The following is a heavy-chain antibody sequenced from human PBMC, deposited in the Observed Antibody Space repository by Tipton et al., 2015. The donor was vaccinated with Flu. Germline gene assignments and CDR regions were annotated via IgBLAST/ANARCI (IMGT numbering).Heavy chain of an antibody. CDR1: GFTFSSYE. CDR3: AKDRTYDSSGYYYPPGDFYYYYGMDV. J-gene: IGHJ6*02. D-gene: IGHD3-22*01. Sequence: SLRLSCAASGFTFSSYEMNWVRQAPGKGLEWVSYISSSGNTISYADSVRGRFTISRDNSKNTLFLQMNSLRAEDTAVYYCAKDRTYDSSGYYYPPGDFYYYYGMDVWGQGATVTVSS. CDR2: ISSSGNTI. V-gene: IGHV3-48*03.